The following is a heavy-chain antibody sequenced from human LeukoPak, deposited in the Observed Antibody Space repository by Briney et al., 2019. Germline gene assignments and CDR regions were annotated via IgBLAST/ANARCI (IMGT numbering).Heavy chain of an antibody. CDR2: INPNSGGT. V-gene: IGHV1-2*02. Sequence: ASVTVSCKASGYTFTGYYMHWVRQAPGQGVEWMGWINPNSGGTNYAQKFQGRVTMTRDTSISTAYMELSRLRPDDTAVYYCARVRGRDILTGYYTNWFDPWGQGTLVTVSS. CDR1: GYTFTGYY. J-gene: IGHJ5*02. D-gene: IGHD3-9*01. CDR3: ARVRGRDILTGYYTNWFDP.